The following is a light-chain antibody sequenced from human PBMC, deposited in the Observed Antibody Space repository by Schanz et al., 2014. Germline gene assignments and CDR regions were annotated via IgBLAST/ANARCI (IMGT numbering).Light chain of an antibody. CDR1: QSISSW. Sequence: DIQMTQSPSTLSASVGDRVTITCRASQSISSWLAWYQQKPGKAPNLLIYRASTLESGVPSRFSGSGSGTEFTLTINSLQPDDFATYHCQQYSNFSYTFGQGTKLDIK. V-gene: IGKV1-5*03. CDR3: QQYSNFSYT. J-gene: IGKJ2*01. CDR2: RAS.